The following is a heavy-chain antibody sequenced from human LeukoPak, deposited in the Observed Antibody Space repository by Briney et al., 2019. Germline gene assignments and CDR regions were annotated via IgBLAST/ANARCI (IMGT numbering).Heavy chain of an antibody. Sequence: PVGSLRLSCAASGFTFSTYWMTWVRQAPGKGLEWVATIKLDGSDKYYVDSVKGRFTISRDNAKNSLYLQMNSLRAEDTAVYYCARDQIARYPATFDFWGQGTLATVSS. CDR2: IKLDGSDK. CDR1: GFTFSTYW. CDR3: ARDQIARYPATFDF. D-gene: IGHD6-25*01. V-gene: IGHV3-7*01. J-gene: IGHJ4*02.